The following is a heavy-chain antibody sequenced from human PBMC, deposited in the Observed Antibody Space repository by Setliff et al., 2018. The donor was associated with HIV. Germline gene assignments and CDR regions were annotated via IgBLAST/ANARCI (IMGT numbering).Heavy chain of an antibody. D-gene: IGHD7-27*01. V-gene: IGHV4-39*07. J-gene: IGHJ3*01. CDR3: ARVPNWGEAPFAFDV. CDR2: IFGSGIT. Sequence: SETLSLTCSVSGGPITTSTYYWGWIRQPPGKGLEWIGNIFGSGITYYNPSLKSRLRISIDKPANQFSVELSSVTAADTALYFCARVPNWGEAPFAFDVWGLGTMVTVSS. CDR1: GGPITTSTYY.